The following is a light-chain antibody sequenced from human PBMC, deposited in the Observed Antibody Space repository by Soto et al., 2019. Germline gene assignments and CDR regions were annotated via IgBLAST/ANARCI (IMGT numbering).Light chain of an antibody. CDR2: DAS. CDR3: QQYNSYSPT. Sequence: DIQMTQSPATLSASVGDRVTIACRASRSISNWLAWYQQKPGKAPKLLIYDASNLDSGVPSRFSGSGSGTEFSLTISSLQADDVGTYYCQQYNSYSPTFGLGTKVEI. J-gene: IGKJ1*01. V-gene: IGKV1-5*01. CDR1: RSISNW.